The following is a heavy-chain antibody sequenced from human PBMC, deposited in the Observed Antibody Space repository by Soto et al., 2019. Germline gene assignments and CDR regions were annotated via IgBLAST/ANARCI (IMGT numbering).Heavy chain of an antibody. CDR3: ARIVATIVPNWFDP. Sequence: PSETLSLTCTVSCGSISSGDYYWRWIRQPPGKGLEWIGYIYYSGSTYYNPSLKSRVTISVDTSKNQFSLKLSSVTAADTAVYYCARIVATIVPNWFDPWGQGTLVTVSS. CDR1: CGSISSGDYY. CDR2: IYYSGST. J-gene: IGHJ5*02. V-gene: IGHV4-30-4*01. D-gene: IGHD5-12*01.